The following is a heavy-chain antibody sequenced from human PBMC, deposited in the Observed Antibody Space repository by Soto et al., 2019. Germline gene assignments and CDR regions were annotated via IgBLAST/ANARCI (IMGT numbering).Heavy chain of an antibody. J-gene: IGHJ4*02. Sequence: ASVKVSCKASGYSFATYGFSWVRQAPGQGLECVGWISAHNGDTHYSQKFQGRVTLTTDTTTNTGYMELRSLTSDDTAVYFCATEPIYYNDGSGYYPLGHWGQGTLVTVSS. CDR3: ATEPIYYNDGSGYYPLGH. D-gene: IGHD3-22*01. V-gene: IGHV1-18*04. CDR2: ISAHNGDT. CDR1: GYSFATYG.